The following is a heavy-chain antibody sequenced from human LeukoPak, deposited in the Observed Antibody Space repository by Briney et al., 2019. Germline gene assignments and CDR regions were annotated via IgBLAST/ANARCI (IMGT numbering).Heavy chain of an antibody. CDR2: ISWDGGRA. J-gene: IGHJ6*03. D-gene: IGHD1-1*01. CDR1: GFTFDDHG. CDR3: AKSLSIRERFHYMDV. Sequence: PGGSLRLSCAASGFTFDDHGIHWVRHAPGKGLEWLCLISWDGGRAYYADSVKGRFTISRDNSKNSLYLQMNSLRTDDTALYYCAKSLSIRERFHYMDVWGKGTTVTVSS. V-gene: IGHV3-43D*03.